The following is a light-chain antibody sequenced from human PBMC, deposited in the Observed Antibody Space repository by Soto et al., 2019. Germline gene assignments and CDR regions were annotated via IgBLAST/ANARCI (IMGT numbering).Light chain of an antibody. Sequence: VVNESTYSRAVYLGERATISCTPSQSVFQSSTNKNYLGWYQQKPGQPPKLLIYWASTRESGVPDRFSGSGSGTDFTLTISSLQAEEVAVYYCEHYTTMPQTFGEGTKVDIK. V-gene: IGKV4-1*01. CDR1: QSVFQSSTNKNY. J-gene: IGKJ1*01. CDR2: WAS. CDR3: EHYTTMPQT.